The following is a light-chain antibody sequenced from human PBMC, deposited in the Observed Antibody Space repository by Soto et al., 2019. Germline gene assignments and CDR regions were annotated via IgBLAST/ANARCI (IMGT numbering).Light chain of an antibody. CDR2: EVS. CDR3: SSYAGRV. V-gene: IGLV2-8*01. J-gene: IGLJ2*01. CDR1: SSDVGGYNY. Sequence: QSALTQPPSASGSPGQSVTISCTGTSSDVGGYNYVSWYQQHPGKAPKLMIYEVSKRPSGVPDRFSGSKSGNTASLTVSGFQAEDEADYYCSSYAGRVFGGGTKLTVL.